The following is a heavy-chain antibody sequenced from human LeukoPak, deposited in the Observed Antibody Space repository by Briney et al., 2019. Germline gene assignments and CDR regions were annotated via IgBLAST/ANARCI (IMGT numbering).Heavy chain of an antibody. V-gene: IGHV1-2*02. CDR2: INTNSGDT. D-gene: IGHD5-18*01. Sequence: GASVKVSCKASGYTFTGYSIHWVRQAPGQGLEWMGWINTNSGDTDYAQKFQGRVTMTRDTSITTSYMELNRLRSDDTAVYYCARDKGYSYGNHFDYWGQGTLVTVSS. CDR3: ARDKGYSYGNHFDY. CDR1: GYTFTGYS. J-gene: IGHJ4*02.